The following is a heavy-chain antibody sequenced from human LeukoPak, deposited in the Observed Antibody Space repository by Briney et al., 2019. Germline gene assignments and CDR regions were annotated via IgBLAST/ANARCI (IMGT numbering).Heavy chain of an antibody. CDR1: GFTFSTYS. D-gene: IGHD4-17*01. J-gene: IGHJ4*02. CDR3: ARDGYGDYYFDY. V-gene: IGHV3-21*06. Sequence: GSLRLSCAASGFTFSTYSTNWVRQAPGKGLEWVSSISGSSGSISYADSVKGRFTVSRDNAKNSLYLQMSSLRAEDTAVYYCARDGYGDYYFDYWGQGTLVTVSS. CDR2: ISGSSGSI.